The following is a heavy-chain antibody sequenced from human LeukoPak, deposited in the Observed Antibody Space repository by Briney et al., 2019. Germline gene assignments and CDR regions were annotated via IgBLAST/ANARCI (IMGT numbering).Heavy chain of an antibody. CDR3: ARDDVGGDFQH. V-gene: IGHV4-4*02. CDR2: VHHTGRT. J-gene: IGHJ1*01. CDR1: GGSISDSFEHY. D-gene: IGHD2-21*01. Sequence: PSETLSLTCVVSGGSISDSFEHYWSWVRQPPGKEFEWIAEVHHTGRTIYSPSFARRVAISADTSKNQVSLIVTSVTAADTAVYYCARDDVGGDFQHWGQGTLVTVSS.